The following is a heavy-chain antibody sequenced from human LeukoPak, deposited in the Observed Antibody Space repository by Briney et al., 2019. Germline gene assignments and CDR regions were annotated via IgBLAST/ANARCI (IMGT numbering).Heavy chain of an antibody. V-gene: IGHV4-34*01. CDR1: GGSFSGYY. J-gene: IGHJ4*02. Sequence: PSETLSLTCAVYGGSFSGYYWSWIRQPPGKGLEWIREINHSGSTNYNPSLKSRVTISVDTSKNQFSLKLSSVTAADTAVYYCARVRWLQLIIDYWGQGTLVTVSS. CDR2: INHSGST. D-gene: IGHD5-24*01. CDR3: ARVRWLQLIIDY.